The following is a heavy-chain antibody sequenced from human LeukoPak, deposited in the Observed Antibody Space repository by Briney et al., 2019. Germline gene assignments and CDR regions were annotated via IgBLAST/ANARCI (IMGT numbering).Heavy chain of an antibody. V-gene: IGHV3-53*01. Sequence: GGSLRLSCAASGFTVSSNYMSWVRQAPGKGLEWVSVIYSGGSTYYADSVKGRFTISRDNAKNSLYLQMNSLRAEDTAVYYCAREWGQWLALSYYGMDVWGQGTTVTVSS. CDR1: GFTVSSNY. J-gene: IGHJ6*02. D-gene: IGHD6-19*01. CDR2: IYSGGST. CDR3: AREWGQWLALSYYGMDV.